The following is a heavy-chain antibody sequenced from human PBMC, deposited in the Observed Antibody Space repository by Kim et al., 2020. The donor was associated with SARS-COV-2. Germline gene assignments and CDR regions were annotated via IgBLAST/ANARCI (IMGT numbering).Heavy chain of an antibody. D-gene: IGHD2-2*02. CDR1: GYTFTSYA. CDR2: INTNTGNP. V-gene: IGHV7-4-1*02. J-gene: IGHJ4*02. CDR3: ARDGSQWEVPAAIYGVGDY. Sequence: ASVKVSCKASGYTFTSYAMNWVRQAPGQGLEWMGWINTNTGNPTYAQGFTGRFVFSLDTSVSTAYLQISSLKAEDTAVYYCARDGSQWEVPAAIYGVGDYWGQGTLVTVSS.